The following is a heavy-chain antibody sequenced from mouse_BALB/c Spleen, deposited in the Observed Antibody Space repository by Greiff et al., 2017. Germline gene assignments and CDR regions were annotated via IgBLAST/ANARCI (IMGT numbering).Heavy chain of an antibody. CDR1: GFTFNTYA. J-gene: IGHJ3*01. CDR3: VYGYDAFPFAY. CDR2: VRSKSNNYAT. D-gene: IGHD2-2*01. V-gene: IGHV10-1*02. Sequence: GGGLVQPKGSLKLSCAVSGFTFNTYALNWVRPAPGNGLDWVSRVRSKSNNYATYYADSVKDRVTISRDDSQSMLYLQMNNLTTEDTAMYYCVYGYDAFPFAYWGQGTLVTVSA.